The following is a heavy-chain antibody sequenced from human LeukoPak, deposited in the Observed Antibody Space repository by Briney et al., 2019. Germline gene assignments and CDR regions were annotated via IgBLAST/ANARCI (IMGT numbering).Heavy chain of an antibody. J-gene: IGHJ3*02. Sequence: GGSLRLSCAASGFTVSSNYMSWVRQAPGKGLEWVSVIYSGGSTYYADSVKGRFTISRDNSKNTLYLQMNSLRAEDTAVYYCVGSVSWDAFDIWGQGTMVTVSS. CDR2: IYSGGST. CDR1: GFTVSSNY. CDR3: VGSVSWDAFDI. V-gene: IGHV3-66*01. D-gene: IGHD2-15*01.